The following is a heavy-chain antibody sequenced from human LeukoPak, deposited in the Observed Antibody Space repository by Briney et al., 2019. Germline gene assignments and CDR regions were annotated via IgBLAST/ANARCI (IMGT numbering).Heavy chain of an antibody. CDR3: AREYYYDSSGYYAYFDY. V-gene: IGHV3-64*01. D-gene: IGHD3-22*01. Sequence: GGSLRLSCAASGFTFSSYAMHWVRQAPGKGLEYVSAISSNGGSTYYANSVKGRFTISRDNSKNTLYLQMNSLRAEDTAVYYCAREYYYDSSGYYAYFDYWGQGTLVTVSS. CDR2: ISSNGGST. CDR1: GFTFSSYA. J-gene: IGHJ4*02.